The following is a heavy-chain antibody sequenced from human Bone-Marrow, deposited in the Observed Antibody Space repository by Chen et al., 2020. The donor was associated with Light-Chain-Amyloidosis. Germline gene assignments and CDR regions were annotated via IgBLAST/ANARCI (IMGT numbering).Heavy chain of an antibody. CDR3: AKDVDRRLGYYYYMDV. V-gene: IGHV3-30*02. CDR2: IRYDGSNK. CDR1: GFTFSSYG. Sequence: QVQLVESGGGVVQPGGSLRLSCAASGFTFSSYGVHWVRQAPGKGLEWVAFIRYDGSNKYYADSVKGRFTISRDNSKNTLYLQMNSLRAEDTAVYYCAKDVDRRLGYYYYMDVWGKGTTVTVSS. D-gene: IGHD6-19*01. J-gene: IGHJ6*03.